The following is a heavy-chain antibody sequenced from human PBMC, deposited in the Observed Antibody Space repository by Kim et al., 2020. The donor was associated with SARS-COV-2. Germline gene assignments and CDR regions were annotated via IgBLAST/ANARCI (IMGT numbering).Heavy chain of an antibody. V-gene: IGHV4-39*02. CDR3: ASRESTDFYYYGMDV. CDR2: INYGEGT. D-gene: IGHD2-2*01. Sequence: SETLSLTCSVSGGAITNTNYYWAWIRQPPGKGLEWIGNINYGEGTSYNPSLNSRVAISIDASRNHFSLTLDSVAAADTAVYFCASRESTDFYYYGMDVWGQGTTVIVYS. CDR1: GGAITNTNYY. J-gene: IGHJ6*02.